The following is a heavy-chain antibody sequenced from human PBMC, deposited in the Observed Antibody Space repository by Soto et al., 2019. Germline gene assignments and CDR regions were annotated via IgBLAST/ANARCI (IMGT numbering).Heavy chain of an antibody. Sequence: EVQLVETGGTLIQPGGSLRLSCAASGFTVSSNYMNWVRQAPGKGLEWVSVIYSGGSTYYADSVKGRFTISRDNSRNTVYLQMNSLRAEDTAVYYCARDGDWNSHWYFDLWGRGTLVTVSS. CDR1: GFTVSSNY. V-gene: IGHV3-53*02. CDR2: IYSGGST. D-gene: IGHD1-7*01. J-gene: IGHJ2*01. CDR3: ARDGDWNSHWYFDL.